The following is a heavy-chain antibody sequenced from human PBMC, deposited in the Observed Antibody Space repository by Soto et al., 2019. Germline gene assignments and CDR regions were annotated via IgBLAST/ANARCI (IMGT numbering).Heavy chain of an antibody. J-gene: IGHJ6*02. CDR2: IKTKIEGGTT. V-gene: IGHV3-15*07. D-gene: IGHD6-25*01. CDR1: GFIFSNTW. CDR3: TADIPNISANYGMDV. Sequence: EEQLVESGGGLVEPGGSLRLSCAASGFIFSNTWINWVRQAPGKGLEWVGRIKTKIEGGTTNYAARVKGRFTVSGDDSKNTVYLHMNSLRTEDTAVYYCTADIPNISANYGMDVWGQGTTVTVSS.